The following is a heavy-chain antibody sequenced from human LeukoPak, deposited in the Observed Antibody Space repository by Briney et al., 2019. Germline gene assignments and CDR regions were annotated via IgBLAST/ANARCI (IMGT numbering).Heavy chain of an antibody. Sequence: SETLSLTCSVSGFSISTGYYWGWIRQSPGKGLEWIGSIYHTGSAYYKPSLKSRVTLSVDTSQNHFSLSLNSVTAADTAVYFCARGRHSGTYYFDSWGQGTLVTVSS. CDR3: ARGRHSGTYYFDS. D-gene: IGHD1-26*01. V-gene: IGHV4-38-2*02. CDR1: GFSISTGYY. J-gene: IGHJ4*02. CDR2: IYHTGSA.